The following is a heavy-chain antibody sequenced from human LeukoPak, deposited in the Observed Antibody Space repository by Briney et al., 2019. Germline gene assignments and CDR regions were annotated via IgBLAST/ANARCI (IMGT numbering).Heavy chain of an antibody. J-gene: IGHJ6*02. Sequence: GGSLRLSCAASGFIFSSYWMSWVRQAPGKGLEWVANIKQDGSEKYYVDSVKGRFTISRDNSKNTLYLQMNSLRAEDTAVYYCARSVCRPCGMDVWGQGTTVTVSS. CDR3: ARSVCRPCGMDV. D-gene: IGHD2-15*01. CDR2: IKQDGSEK. V-gene: IGHV3-7*03. CDR1: GFIFSSYW.